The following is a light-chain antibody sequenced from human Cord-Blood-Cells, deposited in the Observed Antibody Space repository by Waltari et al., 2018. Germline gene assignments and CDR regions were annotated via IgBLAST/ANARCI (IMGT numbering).Light chain of an antibody. J-gene: IGLJ3*02. CDR3: QSYDSSNWV. CDR2: EDN. CDR1: SGSIASHY. V-gene: IGLV6-57*03. Sequence: NFMLTQPHSVSESPGKTVTISCTRSSGSIASHYVQWYQQRPGSAPTTVIYEDNQRPSGVPDRFSGASDSSSNSASLPISGLKTEDEADYYCQSYDSSNWVFGGGTKLTVL.